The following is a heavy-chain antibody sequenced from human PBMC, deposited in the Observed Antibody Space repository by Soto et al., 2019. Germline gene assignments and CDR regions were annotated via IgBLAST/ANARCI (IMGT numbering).Heavy chain of an antibody. Sequence: QVQLVESGGGVVQPGRSLRLSCAASGVTFSSYGMHWVRQAPGKGLEWLAVISFDGSYKNYADSVKGQFTISRDNSKNALYLQMNSLRPEDTAVFYCAPGYCSGGHWCYLDYWGRGTLVTVSP. D-gene: IGHD2-15*01. CDR3: APGYCSGGHWCYLDY. V-gene: IGHV3-30*03. CDR1: GVTFSSYG. J-gene: IGHJ4*02. CDR2: ISFDGSYK.